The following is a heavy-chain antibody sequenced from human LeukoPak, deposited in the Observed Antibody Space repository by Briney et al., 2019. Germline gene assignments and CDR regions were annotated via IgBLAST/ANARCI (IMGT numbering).Heavy chain of an antibody. CDR1: GFTFSSYW. Sequence: PGGSLRLSCAASGFTFSSYWMHWVRQAPGKGLVWVSRINSDGSSTNYADSVKGRFTISRDNAKNTLYLQMNSLRADDTAVYYCVRATAAFDIWGQGTMVTVSS. CDR3: VRATAAFDI. D-gene: IGHD5-18*01. CDR2: INSDGSST. J-gene: IGHJ3*02. V-gene: IGHV3-74*01.